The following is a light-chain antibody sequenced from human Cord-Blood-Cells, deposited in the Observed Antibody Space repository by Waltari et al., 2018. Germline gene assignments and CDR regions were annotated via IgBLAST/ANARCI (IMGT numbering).Light chain of an antibody. J-gene: IGKJ1*01. CDR1: QSISSY. CDR3: QQSYSTPRT. V-gene: IGKV1-39*01. CDR2: AAS. Sequence: DIQMTQYPCSLSASLGDRVTITCRASQSISSYLNWYQQKPGKAPKLLINAASSLQSGVPSRFSGSGSGTDFTLTISSLQPEDFATYYCQQSYSTPRTFGQGTKVEIK.